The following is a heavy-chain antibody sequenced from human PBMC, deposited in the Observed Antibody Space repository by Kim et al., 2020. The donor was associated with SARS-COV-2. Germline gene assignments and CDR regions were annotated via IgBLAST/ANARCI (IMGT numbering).Heavy chain of an antibody. Sequence: GGSLRLSCAASGFTVSSNYMSWVRQAPGKGLEWVSVIYSGGSTYYADSVKGRFTISRDNSKNTLYLQMNSLRAEDTAVYYCARDRDYYDSSGYYPGWYFDLWGRGTLVTVSS. V-gene: IGHV3-53*01. CDR3: ARDRDYYDSSGYYPGWYFDL. J-gene: IGHJ2*01. D-gene: IGHD3-22*01. CDR1: GFTVSSNY. CDR2: IYSGGST.